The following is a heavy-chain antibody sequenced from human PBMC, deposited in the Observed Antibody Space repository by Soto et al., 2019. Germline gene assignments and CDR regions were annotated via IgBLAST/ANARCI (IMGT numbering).Heavy chain of an antibody. CDR2: VIPMFLKP. V-gene: IGHV1-69*06. J-gene: IGHJ4*02. CDR1: GGTFDRYA. CDR3: ARGGGEMANPPRYLY. Sequence: ASVKVSCKASGGTFDRYAISWVRQAPGQGLEWMGGVIPMFLKPNYAQKFQGRVSITADKSTNTVYMEMNSLMSEDTAVYYCARGGGEMANPPRYLYWCQGTQVTVS. D-gene: IGHD3-16*01.